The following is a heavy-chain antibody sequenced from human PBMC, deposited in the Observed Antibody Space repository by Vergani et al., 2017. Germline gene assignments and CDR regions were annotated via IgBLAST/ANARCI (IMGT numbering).Heavy chain of an antibody. CDR3: AKNPGISTTRHDYAMDV. J-gene: IGHJ6*02. CDR2: ISPGASTV. V-gene: IGHV3-11*04. CDR1: GFKFSDHY. Sequence: LEESGGGSVKPGGSLRLSCAASGFKFSDHYMSWIRQAPGKGLEWVSHISPGASTVSYTDSVTGRFTVSRDNDTNSLILDMTTLRVEDTAVYYCAKNPGISTTRHDYAMDVWGQGTTVTVSS. D-gene: IGHD1-1*01.